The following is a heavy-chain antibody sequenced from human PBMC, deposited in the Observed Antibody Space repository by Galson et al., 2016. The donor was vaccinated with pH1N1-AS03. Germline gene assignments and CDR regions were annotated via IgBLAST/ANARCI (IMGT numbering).Heavy chain of an antibody. V-gene: IGHV3-23*01. CDR3: GKGGYSTSPPAVDS. J-gene: IGHJ5*01. CDR2: ISGSGGIA. CDR1: GFTFSNYV. D-gene: IGHD6-6*01. Sequence: SLRLSCAASGFTFSNYVMSWVRQAPGKGLEWVSCISGSGGIANHADSVKGRLTTSRDNSKNTLYLQMSNLRAEDTAVYYCGKGGYSTSPPAVDSWGHGTLVTVSS.